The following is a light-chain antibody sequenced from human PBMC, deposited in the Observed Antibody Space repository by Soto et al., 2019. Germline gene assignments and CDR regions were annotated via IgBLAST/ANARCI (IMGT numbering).Light chain of an antibody. Sequence: IQFTQSPSSLSASVGDRVTITCRASQGLSSYLAWYQQKPGKAPKLLIYAAYTLQSGVQSRLSGSGSGTDLTLTISSLQPEDFATYYCQQLNSYPTFGQGTRLEIK. CDR2: AAY. CDR1: QGLSSY. J-gene: IGKJ5*01. V-gene: IGKV1-9*01. CDR3: QQLNSYPT.